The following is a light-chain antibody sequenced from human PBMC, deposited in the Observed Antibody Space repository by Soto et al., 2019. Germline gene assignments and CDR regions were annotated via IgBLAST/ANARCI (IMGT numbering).Light chain of an antibody. CDR2: SND. V-gene: IGLV1-47*02. CDR3: SAWDDSLGGYV. Sequence: QSVLTQSPSASGTPGQTITISCSGSNSNIGSNAVYWYQQLSGSAPKLLMHSNDQRPSGVPDRFSGSRSGTSASLAVSGLRSEDEADYFCSAWDDSLGGYVFGPGTKVTVL. J-gene: IGLJ1*01. CDR1: NSNIGSNA.